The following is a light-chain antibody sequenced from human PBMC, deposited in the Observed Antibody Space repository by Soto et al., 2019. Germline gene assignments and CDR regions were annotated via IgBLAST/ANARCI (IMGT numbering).Light chain of an antibody. CDR1: SRDVGGYNY. Sequence: QSVLTQPASVSGSPGQSITISCTGTSRDVGGYNYVSWYQQYPGKAPKLMIYGVTNRPSGVSNRFSGSKTGNTASLTISGLQAEDEAYYYCCSYAGSSTLVFGGGTKVTV. V-gene: IGLV2-14*01. CDR2: GVT. CDR3: CSYAGSSTLV. J-gene: IGLJ3*02.